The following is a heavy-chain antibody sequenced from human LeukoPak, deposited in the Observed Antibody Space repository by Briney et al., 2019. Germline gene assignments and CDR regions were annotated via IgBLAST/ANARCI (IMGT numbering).Heavy chain of an antibody. D-gene: IGHD3-10*01. V-gene: IGHV3-23*01. CDR1: GFTYTDYS. CDR3: AKDGVWFGEFPFDY. CDR2: ISGSGGST. J-gene: IGHJ4*02. Sequence: PGGSLRLSCSASGFTYTDYSMSWVRQVPGKGLEWVSAISGSGGSTYYADSVKGRFTISRDNSKNTLYLQMNSLRAENTAVYYCAKDGVWFGEFPFDYWGQGALVTVSS.